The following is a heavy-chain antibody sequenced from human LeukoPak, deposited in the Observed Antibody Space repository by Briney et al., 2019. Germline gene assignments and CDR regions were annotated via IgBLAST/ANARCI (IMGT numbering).Heavy chain of an antibody. CDR3: ARVNSHYYDSSGPFDY. J-gene: IGHJ4*02. CDR2: ISAYNGNT. V-gene: IGHV1-18*01. D-gene: IGHD3-22*01. Sequence: GASVKVSCKASGYTFTSYGISWVRQAPGQGLEWMGWISAYNGNTNYAQKLQGRVTMTTDTSTSTAYMELRSLRSDDTAVYYCARVNSHYYDSSGPFDYWGQGTLVTVSS. CDR1: GYTFTSYG.